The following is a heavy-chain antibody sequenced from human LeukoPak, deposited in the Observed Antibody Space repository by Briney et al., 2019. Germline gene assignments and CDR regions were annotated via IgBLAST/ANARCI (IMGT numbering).Heavy chain of an antibody. J-gene: IGHJ4*02. V-gene: IGHV1-18*04. CDR3: ARDAPVDGYFDY. CDR2: ISPYNANT. D-gene: IGHD3/OR15-3a*01. CDR1: GYPFIGYY. Sequence: ASVKVSCKASGYPFIGYYIHWVRQAPGQGLEWMGWISPYNANTHFAQNFQGRLTMTTDTSTTTAYMELRSLRSDDTAVYYCARDAPVDGYFDYWGQGTLVTVSS.